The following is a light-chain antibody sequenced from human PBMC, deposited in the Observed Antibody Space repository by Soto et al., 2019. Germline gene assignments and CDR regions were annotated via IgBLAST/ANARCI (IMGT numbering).Light chain of an antibody. V-gene: IGKV1-27*01. CDR1: QGISNY. CDR3: KKYNSAPIA. Sequence: DIQMTQSPSSLSASVGDRVTITCRASQGISNYLAWYQRKPGKVPKLLIYAASTLQTGVPSRFSGSGSGTDFTLTSSSLKPEDVATYYCKKYNSAPIAFGPGTKVDVK. CDR2: AAS. J-gene: IGKJ3*01.